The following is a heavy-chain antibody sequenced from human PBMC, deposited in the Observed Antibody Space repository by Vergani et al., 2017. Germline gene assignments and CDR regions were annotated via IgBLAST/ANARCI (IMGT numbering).Heavy chain of an antibody. J-gene: IGHJ4*02. Sequence: VQLVESGGGLVKPGGSLRLSCAASGFTFSSYAMHWVRQAPGKGLEWVAVISYDGSNKYYADSVKGRFTISRDNSKNTLYLQMNSLRAEDTAVYYCAKDGQQLDYFDYWGQGTLVTVSS. V-gene: IGHV3-30-3*01. D-gene: IGHD6-13*01. CDR3: AKDGQQLDYFDY. CDR1: GFTFSSYA. CDR2: ISYDGSNK.